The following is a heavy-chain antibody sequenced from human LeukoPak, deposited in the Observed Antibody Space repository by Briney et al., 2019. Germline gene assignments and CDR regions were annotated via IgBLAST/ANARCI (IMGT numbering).Heavy chain of an antibody. CDR3: ARGRYDILTGYSYFDY. Sequence: SETLSLTCAVYGGSLSGYYWSWIRQPPGKGLEWIGEINHSGSTNYNPSLKSRVTISVDTSKNQFSLKLSSVTAADTAVYYCARGRYDILTGYSYFDYWGQGTLVTVSS. CDR2: INHSGST. D-gene: IGHD3-9*01. CDR1: GGSLSGYY. J-gene: IGHJ4*02. V-gene: IGHV4-34*01.